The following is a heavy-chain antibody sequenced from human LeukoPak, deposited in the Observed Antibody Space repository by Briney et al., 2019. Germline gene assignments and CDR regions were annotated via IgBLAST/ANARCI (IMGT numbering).Heavy chain of an antibody. CDR3: AREGGSGSYSYAFDI. CDR1: GFTFSSYA. D-gene: IGHD1-26*01. Sequence: PGRSLRLSCAASGFTFSSYAMSWVRQAPGKGLEWVSAISGSGDNTYYADSVKGRFTISRDNSKNTLYLQMNSLRAEDTAVYYCAREGGSGSYSYAFDIWGQGTMVTVSS. CDR2: ISGSGDNT. J-gene: IGHJ3*02. V-gene: IGHV3-23*01.